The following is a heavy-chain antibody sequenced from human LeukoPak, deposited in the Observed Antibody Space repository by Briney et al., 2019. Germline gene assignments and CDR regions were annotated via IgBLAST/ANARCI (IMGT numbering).Heavy chain of an antibody. CDR3: ANEIRPNDY. J-gene: IGHJ4*02. CDR2: ISISGTKT. CDR1: DFDFSSHA. D-gene: IGHD4-17*01. V-gene: IGHV3-23*01. Sequence: GGSLRLSCAASDFDFSSHAMTWVRQAPGKGLEWASAISISGTKTYYGDSVKGRFIISRDNSKNTLYLQMNSLRVEDTAVYYCANEIRPNDYWGLGTLVTVSS.